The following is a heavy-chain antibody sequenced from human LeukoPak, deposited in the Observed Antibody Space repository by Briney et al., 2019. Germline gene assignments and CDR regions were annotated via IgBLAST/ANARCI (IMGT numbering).Heavy chain of an antibody. Sequence: GGSLRLSCTASGSTFSSYWMNWVRQAPGKGLEWVANIKQDGSEKYYVDSVKGRFTISRDNAKKSLYLQMNSLRAEDTAVYYCARETEMANLDYWGQGTRVTVSS. J-gene: IGHJ4*02. CDR2: IKQDGSEK. CDR1: GSTFSSYW. V-gene: IGHV3-7*04. D-gene: IGHD5-24*01. CDR3: ARETEMANLDY.